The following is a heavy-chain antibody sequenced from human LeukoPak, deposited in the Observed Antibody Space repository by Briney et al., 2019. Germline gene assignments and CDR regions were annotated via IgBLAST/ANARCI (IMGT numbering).Heavy chain of an antibody. CDR1: GGSITNSY. V-gene: IGHV4-59*01. D-gene: IGHD1-1*01. J-gene: IGHJ3*02. CDR2: INYSGST. CDR3: ARDPLSTNDFDI. Sequence: SETLSLTCTISGGSITNSYWNWIRQSPGKGLEWIGYINYSGSTNYNPSLKSRVTISVDTSKNQFSPKLSSVTAADTAVYFCARDPLSTNDFDIWGQGTMVTVSS.